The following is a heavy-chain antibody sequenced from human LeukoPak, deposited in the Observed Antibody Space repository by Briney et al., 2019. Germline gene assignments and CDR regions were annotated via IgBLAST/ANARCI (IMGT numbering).Heavy chain of an antibody. V-gene: IGHV3-11*01. J-gene: IGHJ4*02. CDR1: GFDFSNSF. D-gene: IGHD2-15*01. CDR2: ISSRSTTI. Sequence: PGGSLRLSCTASGFDFSNSFMTWVRQAPGKGLEWISYISSRSTTIYYADSVKGRFTISRDNGKNTVYLQMNNMRVDDTAVFYCEKGSLAVPATPLDFWGQGTLVTVSS. CDR3: EKGSLAVPATPLDF.